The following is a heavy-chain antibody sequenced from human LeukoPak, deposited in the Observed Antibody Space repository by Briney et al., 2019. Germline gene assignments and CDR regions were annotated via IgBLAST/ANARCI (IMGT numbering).Heavy chain of an antibody. CDR1: GGSISNYY. D-gene: IGHD3-10*01. V-gene: IGHV4-34*01. J-gene: IGHJ5*01. CDR3: ARRPRGVIIKSWFDS. Sequence: SETLSLTCTISGGSISNYYWSWIRQPPGKRLEWIGEINHSGSTNYNPSLKSRVTILLDTSKNQFSLNLSSVTAADTAVYYCARRPRGVIIKSWFDSWGQGTLVTVSS. CDR2: INHSGST.